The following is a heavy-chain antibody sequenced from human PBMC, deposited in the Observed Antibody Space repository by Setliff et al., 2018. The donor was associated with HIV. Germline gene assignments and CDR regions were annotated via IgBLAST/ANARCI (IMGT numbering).Heavy chain of an antibody. Sequence: ASVKVSCKPSGYTFTAYGLSWVRQAPGQGLEWMGWISTYSDETSYAQKLQGRVTMTTDTSTSTAYMELRSLRSDDTAVYYCARDVDHMRDVWGQGTTVTVSS. V-gene: IGHV1-18*01. CDR3: ARDVDHMRDV. CDR2: ISTYSDET. J-gene: IGHJ6*02. CDR1: GYTFTAYG.